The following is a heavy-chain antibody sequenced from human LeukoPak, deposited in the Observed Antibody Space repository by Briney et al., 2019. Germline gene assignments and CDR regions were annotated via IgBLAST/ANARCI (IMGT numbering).Heavy chain of an antibody. V-gene: IGHV3-53*04. CDR2: IYSGGST. CDR1: GFTVSSNY. CDR3: ASLRLGSSSPFDF. Sequence: GGSLRLSCAVSGFTVSSNYMSWVRQPPGKGLEWVSIIYSGGSTYYADSVKGRFTISSHNSENTLNLQMDSLRPEDTAVYYCASLRLGSSSPFDFWGQGTLVTVSS. D-gene: IGHD6-19*01. J-gene: IGHJ4*02.